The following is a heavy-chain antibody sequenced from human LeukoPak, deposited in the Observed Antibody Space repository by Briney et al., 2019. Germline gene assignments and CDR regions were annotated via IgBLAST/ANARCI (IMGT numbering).Heavy chain of an antibody. J-gene: IGHJ4*02. CDR1: GGSISNYY. Sequence: SETLSLTCTVSGGSISNYYWTWIRQPPGKGLEWIGYIYYTGSTNYNPSLKSRVTISVDTSKNQLSLKLTSVTAADTAVYYCATGRGYSYGSFDHWGQGTLVTVSS. CDR2: IYYTGST. D-gene: IGHD5-18*01. V-gene: IGHV4-59*01. CDR3: ATGRGYSYGSFDH.